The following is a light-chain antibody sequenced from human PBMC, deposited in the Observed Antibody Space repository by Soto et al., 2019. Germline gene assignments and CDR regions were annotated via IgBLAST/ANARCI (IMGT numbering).Light chain of an antibody. J-gene: IGLJ3*02. V-gene: IGLV2-14*01. Sequence: QSALTQPASVSGSPGQSITISCTGTSSDVGAYNHVSWHQQHPGKAPKLMIYEVSNRPSGVSNRCSGSKSGNTASLSISGLQPEDEADYYCTSYTSSSTWVFGGGTKLNVL. CDR2: EVS. CDR1: SSDVGAYNH. CDR3: TSYTSSSTWV.